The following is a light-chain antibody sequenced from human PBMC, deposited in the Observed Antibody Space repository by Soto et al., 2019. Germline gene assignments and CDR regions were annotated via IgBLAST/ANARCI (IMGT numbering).Light chain of an antibody. CDR2: DVT. J-gene: IGLJ2*01. CDR3: SSYSSSSTHVV. Sequence: QSALTQPASVSGSPGRSVTISCTGSSSDVGDFNYVSWYQHLPGRAPKLIIYDVTNRPSGISYRFSASKSGRTASLTISGLQAEVEADYYCSSYSSSSTHVVFGGGTQLTVL. V-gene: IGLV2-14*03. CDR1: SSDVGDFNY.